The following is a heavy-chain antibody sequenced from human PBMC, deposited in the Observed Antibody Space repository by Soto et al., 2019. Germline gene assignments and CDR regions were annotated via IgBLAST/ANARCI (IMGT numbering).Heavy chain of an antibody. CDR3: ARADRPLVTSYGLDV. D-gene: IGHD2-21*02. CDR2: INHSGTI. V-gene: IGHV4-34*02. CDR1: GGSFSGFY. J-gene: IGHJ6*02. Sequence: QVQIQQWGAGLLKPSETLSLTCAVSGGSFSGFYWTWIRQPPGEGLEWIGEINHSGTINFNPSLRSRLTISLASSKKHFSLKLTSLTAADAAVYYCARADRPLVTSYGLDVWGQGTTVTVSS.